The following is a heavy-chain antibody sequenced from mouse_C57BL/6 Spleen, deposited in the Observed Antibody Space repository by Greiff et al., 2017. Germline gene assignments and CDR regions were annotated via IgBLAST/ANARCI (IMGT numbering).Heavy chain of an antibody. Sequence: DVMLVESGGGLVQPGGSLKLSCAASGFTFSDYYMYWVRQTPEKRLEWVAYISNGGGSTYYPDTVKGRFTISRDNAKNTLYLQMSRLKSEDTAMYYCATGGSSYRDAMDYWGQGTSVTVSS. CDR1: GFTFSDYY. V-gene: IGHV5-12*01. CDR3: ATGGSSYRDAMDY. J-gene: IGHJ4*01. CDR2: ISNGGGST. D-gene: IGHD1-1*01.